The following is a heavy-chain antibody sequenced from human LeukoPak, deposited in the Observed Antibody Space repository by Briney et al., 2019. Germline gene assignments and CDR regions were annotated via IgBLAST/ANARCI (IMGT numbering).Heavy chain of an antibody. Sequence: PSETLSLTCTVSGVSITSHYWSWIRQPPGKGLEWIGYIYSIGGTNYNPSLKSRVTISVDTSKNQFSLKLSSVTAADTAVYYCARWGAYSSSSGYYFDYWGQGTLVTVSS. D-gene: IGHD6-6*01. V-gene: IGHV4-4*08. CDR3: ARWGAYSSSSGYYFDY. J-gene: IGHJ4*02. CDR1: GVSITSHY. CDR2: IYSIGGT.